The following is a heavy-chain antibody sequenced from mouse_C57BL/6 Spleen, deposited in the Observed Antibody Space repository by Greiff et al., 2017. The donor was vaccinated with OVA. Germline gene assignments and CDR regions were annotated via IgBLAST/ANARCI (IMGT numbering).Heavy chain of an antibody. V-gene: IGHV3-6*01. CDR3: ARDDGYLWFAY. J-gene: IGHJ3*01. Sequence: EVQLQESGPGLVKPSQSLSLTCSVTGYSITSGYYWNWIRQFPGNQLEWMGYISYDGSNNYNPSLKNRISITRDTSKKQFFLKLNSVTTEDTATYYCARDDGYLWFAYWGQGTLVTVSA. D-gene: IGHD2-3*01. CDR1: GYSITSGYY. CDR2: ISYDGSN.